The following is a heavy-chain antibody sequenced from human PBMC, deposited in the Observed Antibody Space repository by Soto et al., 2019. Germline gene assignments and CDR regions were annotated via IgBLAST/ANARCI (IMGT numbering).Heavy chain of an antibody. CDR3: ARVGAYRDFDY. CDR1: GFTFSTYT. J-gene: IGHJ4*02. CDR2: ISSSSNYI. D-gene: IGHD1-26*01. Sequence: EVQLVESGGGLVKPGGSLRLSCAASGFTFSTYTMSWVRQAPGKGLEWVSSISSSSNYIYYADSVKGRFTISRDNAKNSLYLQMNSLRAEDTAEYYCARVGAYRDFDYWGQGTLVTVSS. V-gene: IGHV3-21*02.